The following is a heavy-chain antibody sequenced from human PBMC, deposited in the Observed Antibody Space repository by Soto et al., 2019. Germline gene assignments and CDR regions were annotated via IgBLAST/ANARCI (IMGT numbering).Heavy chain of an antibody. CDR1: GDSISSSSYY. CDR2: IHYRANS. D-gene: IGHD3-3*02. Sequence: PSETLSLTCAVSGDSISSSSYYSPWIRQPPGKGLEWIGSIHYRANSYYSPSLKSRITISVDTSKNQISLRLSSLTAADTAVYYCARPLQLAVSGFDPWGQGTLVTVSS. J-gene: IGHJ5*02. CDR3: ARPLQLAVSGFDP. V-gene: IGHV4-39*01.